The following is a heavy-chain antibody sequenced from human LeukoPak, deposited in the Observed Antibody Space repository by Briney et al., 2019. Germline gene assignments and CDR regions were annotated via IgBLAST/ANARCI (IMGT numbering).Heavy chain of an antibody. V-gene: IGHV4-39*01. CDR1: GGSISSNSYY. J-gene: IGHJ4*02. D-gene: IGHD3-9*01. CDR2: IYYSRST. CDR3: ARHTGVLRYFDWGGSHRSDY. Sequence: SETLYLTCTVSGGSISSNSYYWGWIRQPPGKEREWSGSIYYSRSTYYNPSLKSRVTISVDTSKNEFSLKLSSVTAADTAVYYCARHTGVLRYFDWGGSHRSDYWGQGTLVTVSS.